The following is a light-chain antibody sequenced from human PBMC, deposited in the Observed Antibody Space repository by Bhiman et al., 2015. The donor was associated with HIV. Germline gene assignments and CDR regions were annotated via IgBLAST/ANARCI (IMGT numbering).Light chain of an antibody. CDR3: QSYDSSLSRYV. CDR1: SSDVGSHNY. Sequence: QSALTQPPSASGSPGQSVTISCTGTSSDVGSHNYVSWYQQHPGKAPKLIIYEVTKRPSGVPHRFSGSKSGTSASLAITGLRADDEADYYCQSYDSSLSRYVFGTGTKVTVL. CDR2: EVT. J-gene: IGLJ1*01. V-gene: IGLV2-8*01.